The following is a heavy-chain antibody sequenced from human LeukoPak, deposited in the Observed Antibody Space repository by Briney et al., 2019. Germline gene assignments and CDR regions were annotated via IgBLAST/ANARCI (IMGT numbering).Heavy chain of an antibody. CDR3: ARGGSIVGATPHDAFDI. D-gene: IGHD1-26*01. CDR2: IYYTGNT. J-gene: IGHJ3*02. Sequence: SETLSLTCTVSGGSISSYYWTWIRQPPGKGLEWIGYIYYTGNTNYNPSLKSRVTISVDTSKNQFSLKLSSVTAADTAVYYCARGGSIVGATPHDAFDIWGQGTVVTVS. V-gene: IGHV4-59*01. CDR1: GGSISSYY.